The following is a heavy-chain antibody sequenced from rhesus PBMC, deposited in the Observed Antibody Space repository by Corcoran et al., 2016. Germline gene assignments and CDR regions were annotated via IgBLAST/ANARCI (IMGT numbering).Heavy chain of an antibody. CDR1: GFTFSSTR. CDR2: IKYDGSEK. J-gene: IGHJ1*01. Sequence: EVQLVESGGGLVQPGGSLRLSCAASGFTFSSTRMNWIRQAPGKRLEWLADIKYDGSEKYYVDSVKGRFTISRDNAKNSLYLQMNSLRAEDTAVYYCVGSFEYFEFWGQGALVTVSS. V-gene: IGHV3S35*01. CDR3: VGSFEYFEF.